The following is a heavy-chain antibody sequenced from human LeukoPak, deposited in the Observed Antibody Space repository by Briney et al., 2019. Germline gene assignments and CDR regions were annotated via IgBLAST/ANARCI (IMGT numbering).Heavy chain of an antibody. CDR3: ARDEGGWYFDL. Sequence: LSLTCTASGGSISSSSYYWGWIRQAPGKGLEWISYISSSGSTIYYADSVKGRFTISRDNAKNSLYLQMNSLRAEDTAVYYCARDEGGWYFDLWGRGTLVTVSS. J-gene: IGHJ2*01. CDR2: ISSSGSTI. V-gene: IGHV3-11*04. D-gene: IGHD2-15*01. CDR1: GGSISSSSYY.